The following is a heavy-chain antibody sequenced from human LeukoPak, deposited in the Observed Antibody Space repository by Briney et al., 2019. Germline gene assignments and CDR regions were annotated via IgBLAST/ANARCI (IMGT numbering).Heavy chain of an antibody. Sequence: SETLSLTCTVSGDSVYSRNSFWGWVRQPPGKGLEWIGSVYYGGSTYYNPTLRSRVTLSVDTSRNQFSLKLNSVTAADTAVYYCARKIAATWYFDYWGQGTLVTVSS. D-gene: IGHD2-21*01. CDR2: VYYGGST. V-gene: IGHV4-39*07. J-gene: IGHJ4*02. CDR1: GDSVYSRNSF. CDR3: ARKIAATWYFDY.